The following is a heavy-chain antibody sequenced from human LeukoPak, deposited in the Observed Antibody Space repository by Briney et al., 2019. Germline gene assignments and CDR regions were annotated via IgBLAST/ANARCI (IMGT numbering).Heavy chain of an antibody. CDR1: GGTFSSYT. D-gene: IGHD1-26*01. J-gene: IGHJ4*02. CDR2: IIPILGIA. V-gene: IGHV1-69*02. CDR3: ARAPPRGINSGSYEPFPY. Sequence: SVKVSCKASGGTFSSYTISWVRQAPGQGLEWMGRIIPILGIANYAQKFQGRVTITADKSTSTAYMELSSLRSEDTDVYYCARAPPRGINSGSYEPFPYLGQGTLVTVSS.